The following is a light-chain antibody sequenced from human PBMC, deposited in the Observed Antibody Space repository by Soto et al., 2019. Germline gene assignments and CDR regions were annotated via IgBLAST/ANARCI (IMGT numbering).Light chain of an antibody. CDR2: GAS. CDR1: QSVNSNY. J-gene: IGKJ5*01. CDR3: QVRTNWSIA. V-gene: IGKV3D-20*02. Sequence: EIVLTQSPATLSLSPGERATLSCRASQSVNSNYLAWYQHKPGQAPRLLIYGASNRATGIPDRFSGTGSGTDFTLTINNLEPEDFAVYYCQVRTNWSIAFGRGTRLEIK.